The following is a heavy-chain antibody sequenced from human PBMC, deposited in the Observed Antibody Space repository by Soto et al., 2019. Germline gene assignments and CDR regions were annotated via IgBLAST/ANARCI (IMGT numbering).Heavy chain of an antibody. Sequence: TLSLTCAVSGYSISSGYYWGWIRQPPGKGLEWIGSIYHSGSTYYNPSLKSRVTISVDTSKNQFSLKLSSVTAADTAVYYCARIDYDSYYGMDVWGQGTTVTVSS. D-gene: IGHD3-3*01. CDR3: ARIDYDSYYGMDV. V-gene: IGHV4-38-2*01. J-gene: IGHJ6*02. CDR1: GYSISSGYY. CDR2: IYHSGST.